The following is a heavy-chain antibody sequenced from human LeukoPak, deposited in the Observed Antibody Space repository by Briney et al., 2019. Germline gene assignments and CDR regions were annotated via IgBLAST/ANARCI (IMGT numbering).Heavy chain of an antibody. Sequence: SETLSLTCTVSGGSITGYYWSWIRQPPGKGLEWIGYIYFSGSTNYNPSLTSRVTISVDSSKNQFSLKLSSVTAADTAVYYCARLRVVAATVDAFDIWGQGAMVTVSS. J-gene: IGHJ3*02. CDR2: IYFSGST. D-gene: IGHD2-15*01. CDR1: GGSITGYY. V-gene: IGHV4-59*08. CDR3: ARLRVVAATVDAFDI.